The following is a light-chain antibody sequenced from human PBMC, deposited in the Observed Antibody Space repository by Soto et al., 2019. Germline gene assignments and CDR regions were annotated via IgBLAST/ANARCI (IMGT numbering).Light chain of an antibody. J-gene: IGKJ1*01. V-gene: IGKV1-5*01. CDR3: QQYNSYVWT. Sequence: IHMTHFPSTLAASLLYRFTITFRSSQSISRSLAWYQQKPGKAPKLLIYDASSLESGVPSRFSGSGSGTEFTLSVSSLQPDDFAAYYCQQYNSYVWTFGQGTKVDIK. CDR2: DAS. CDR1: QSISRS.